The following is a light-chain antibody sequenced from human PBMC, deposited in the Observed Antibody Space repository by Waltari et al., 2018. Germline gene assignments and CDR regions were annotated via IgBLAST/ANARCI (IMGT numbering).Light chain of an antibody. Sequence: DVVMTQSPLSLPVTLGQPASISCRSSQSLVYSDGNTYLNWFQQRPGQSPRRLIYKVSSRDSGVPDRFSGSESGTDFTLKISRVEAEDVGVYYCMQGIHWPPTFGQGTRVEIK. CDR2: KVS. J-gene: IGKJ1*01. V-gene: IGKV2-30*01. CDR1: QSLVYSDGNTY. CDR3: MQGIHWPPT.